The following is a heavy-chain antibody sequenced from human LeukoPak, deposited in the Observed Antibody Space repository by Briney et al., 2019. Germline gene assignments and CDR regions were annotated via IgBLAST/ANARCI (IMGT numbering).Heavy chain of an antibody. CDR2: IYYSGST. CDR1: GGSFSGYY. J-gene: IGHJ5*02. V-gene: IGHV4-39*01. CDR3: ARHSVEYSSSSVGWFDP. D-gene: IGHD6-6*01. Sequence: LETLSLTCAVYGGSFSGYYWGWIRQPPGKGLEWIGSIYYSGSTYYNPSLKSRVTISVDTSKNQFSLKLSSVTAADTAVYYCARHSVEYSSSSVGWFDPWGQGTLVTVSS.